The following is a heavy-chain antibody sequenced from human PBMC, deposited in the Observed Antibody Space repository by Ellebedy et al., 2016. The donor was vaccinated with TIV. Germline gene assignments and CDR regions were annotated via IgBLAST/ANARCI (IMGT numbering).Heavy chain of an antibody. Sequence: ASVKVSXXASGYTFTSYAMHWVRQAPGQRLEWMGWINAGNGNTKYSQKFQGRVTITRDTSASTAYMELSSLRSEDTAVYYCAREPGITGTFDYWGQGTLVTVSS. CDR1: GYTFTSYA. V-gene: IGHV1-3*01. CDR2: INAGNGNT. CDR3: AREPGITGTFDY. D-gene: IGHD1-7*01. J-gene: IGHJ4*02.